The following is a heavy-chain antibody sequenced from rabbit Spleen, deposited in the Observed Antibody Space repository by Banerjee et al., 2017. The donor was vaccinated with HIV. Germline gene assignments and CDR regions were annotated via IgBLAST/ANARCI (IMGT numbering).Heavy chain of an antibody. Sequence: QEQLEESGGDLVKPGASLTLTCTASGIDFSSSYWICWVRQAPGKGLEWIACIYAGSSGSTYYASWAKGRFIMSRTSSTKVTLQMTSLTAADTATYFCARDLVAVIGWNFSLWGQGTLVTVS. CDR2: IYAGSSGST. CDR1: GIDFSSSYW. V-gene: IGHV1S45*01. CDR3: ARDLVAVIGWNFSL. J-gene: IGHJ4*01. D-gene: IGHD1-1*01.